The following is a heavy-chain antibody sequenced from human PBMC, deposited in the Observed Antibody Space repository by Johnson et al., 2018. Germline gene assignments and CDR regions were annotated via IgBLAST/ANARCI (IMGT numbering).Heavy chain of an antibody. CDR3: ARARARKWEPLQVNDAFDI. Sequence: QVQLVESGAEVKKPGSSVKVSCKASGGTFSSYAISWVRQAPGQGLEWMGGIIPIFGTANYAQKFQGRVTITADESTSTAYMELSGLRSEDTAVYYCARARARKWEPLQVNDAFDIWGQGTMVTVSS. J-gene: IGHJ3*02. CDR1: GGTFSSYA. V-gene: IGHV1-69*01. D-gene: IGHD1-14*01. CDR2: IIPIFGTA.